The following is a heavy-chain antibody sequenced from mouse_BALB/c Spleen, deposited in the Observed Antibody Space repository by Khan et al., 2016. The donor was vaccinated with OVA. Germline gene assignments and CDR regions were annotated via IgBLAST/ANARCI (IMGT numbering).Heavy chain of an antibody. CDR1: GISITTGNYR. CDR2: IYYSGTI. CDR3: ARDYGSLYWYFDV. Sequence: EVQLQESGPGLVKPSQTVSLTCTVTGISITTGNYRWSWIRQFPGNKLEWIGNIYYSGTITYNPSLTSRTTITRDTSKSHFSLEMNSVTAEDTATYFCARDYGSLYWYFDVWGAGTTGTVSS. D-gene: IGHD1-1*01. J-gene: IGHJ1*01. V-gene: IGHV3-5*02.